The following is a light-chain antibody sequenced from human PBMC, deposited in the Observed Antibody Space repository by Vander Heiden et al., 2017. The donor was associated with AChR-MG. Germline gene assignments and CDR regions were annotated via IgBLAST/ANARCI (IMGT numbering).Light chain of an antibody. V-gene: IGKV3-20*01. Sequence: EIVLTQSPGTLPLSPGERATPACRASQSVTDIYLAWYQQKPGQAPRLLIYGASNRATGIPDRFSGSGSGTDFTLTISRLEPEDFAVYYCQQYGSSPGTFGQGTKLEIK. J-gene: IGKJ2*01. CDR1: QSVTDIY. CDR2: GAS. CDR3: QQYGSSPGT.